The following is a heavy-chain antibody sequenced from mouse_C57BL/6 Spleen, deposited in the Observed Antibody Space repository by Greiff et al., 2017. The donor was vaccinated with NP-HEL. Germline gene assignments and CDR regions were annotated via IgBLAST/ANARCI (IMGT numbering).Heavy chain of an antibody. V-gene: IGHV1-63*01. CDR2: IYPGGGYT. CDR1: GYTFTNYW. J-gene: IGHJ1*03. D-gene: IGHD2-4*01. CDR3: ARWDYDYEESRYFDV. Sequence: QVQLQQSGAELVRPGTSVKMSCKASGYTFTNYWIGWAKQRPGHGLEWIGDIYPGGGYTNYNEKFKGKATLTADKSSSTAYMQFSSLTSEDSAIYYCARWDYDYEESRYFDVWGTGTTVTVSS.